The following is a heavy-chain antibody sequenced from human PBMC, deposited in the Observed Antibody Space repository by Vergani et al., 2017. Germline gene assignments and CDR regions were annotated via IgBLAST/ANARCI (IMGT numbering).Heavy chain of an antibody. Sequence: QVQLQESGPGLVKPSQTLSLTCTVSGGSISSGSYYWSWIRQPTGKGLEWIGRSYTSGSTNYNPSLKSRVTISVDTSKNQFSLKLSSVTAADTAVYYCARGGYCSGGSCLFDYWGQGTLVTVSS. D-gene: IGHD2-15*01. CDR3: ARGGYCSGGSCLFDY. CDR2: SYTSGST. V-gene: IGHV4-61*02. CDR1: GGSISSGSYY. J-gene: IGHJ4*02.